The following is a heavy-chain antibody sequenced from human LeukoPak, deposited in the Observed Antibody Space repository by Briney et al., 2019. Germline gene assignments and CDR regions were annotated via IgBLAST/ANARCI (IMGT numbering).Heavy chain of an antibody. CDR3: AREDMVRGVIVY. CDR1: GGSISSYY. J-gene: IGHJ4*02. D-gene: IGHD3-10*01. V-gene: IGHV4-4*07. Sequence: SETLSLTCTVSGGSISSYYWSWIRQPAGKGLEWLGRLYTSGSTNYNPSLKSRVTISVDTSKNQFSLKLSSVTAADTAVYYCAREDMVRGVIVYWGQGTLVTVSS. CDR2: LYTSGST.